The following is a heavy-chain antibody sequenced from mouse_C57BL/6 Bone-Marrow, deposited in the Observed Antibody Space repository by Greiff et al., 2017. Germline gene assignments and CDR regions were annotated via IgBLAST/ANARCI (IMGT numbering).Heavy chain of an antibody. CDR3: AIPSMEGLLRLDYFDY. CDR1: GYTFTSYW. Sequence: QVQLQQPGAELVKPGASVKLSCKASGYTFTSYWMHWVKQRPGQGLEWIGRIHPSDSDTNYNQKFKGKATLTVDKSSRTAYMQLSSLTSEASAVYYWAIPSMEGLLRLDYFDYWGQGTTLTVSS. D-gene: IGHD1-2*01. V-gene: IGHV1-74*01. J-gene: IGHJ2*01. CDR2: IHPSDSDT.